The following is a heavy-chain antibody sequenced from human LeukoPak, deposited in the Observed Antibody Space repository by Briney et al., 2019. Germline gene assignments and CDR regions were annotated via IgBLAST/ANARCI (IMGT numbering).Heavy chain of an antibody. CDR2: IIPIFGTA. V-gene: IGHV1-69*05. Sequence: SVKVSCKASGGTFSSYAISWVRQAPGQGREWIGGIIPIFGTANYAQKFQGRDTITTDESTSTAYMELSSLRSEDTAVYYCATSSIAANYYYYYMDVWGKGTTVTVSS. D-gene: IGHD6-6*01. J-gene: IGHJ6*03. CDR1: GGTFSSYA. CDR3: ATSSIAANYYYYYMDV.